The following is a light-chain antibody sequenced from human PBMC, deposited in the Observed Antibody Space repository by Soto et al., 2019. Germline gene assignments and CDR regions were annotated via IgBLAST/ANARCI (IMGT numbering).Light chain of an antibody. V-gene: IGKV3-20*01. CDR2: GAS. Sequence: EIVMTQSPASLSVSPGERATPSCRASQSVTTNLAWYQQKPGQAPRLLIYGASSRATGIPDRFSGSGSGTDFTLTISRLEPEDFAVYYCQQYGSSSRTFGQGTKVDIK. CDR1: QSVTTN. J-gene: IGKJ1*01. CDR3: QQYGSSSRT.